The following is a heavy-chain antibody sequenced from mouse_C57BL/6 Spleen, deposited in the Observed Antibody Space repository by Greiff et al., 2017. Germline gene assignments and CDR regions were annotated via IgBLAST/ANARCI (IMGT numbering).Heavy chain of an antibody. V-gene: IGHV5-9-1*02. CDR2: ISSGGDYI. CDR1: GFTFSSYA. J-gene: IGHJ2*01. D-gene: IGHD3-2*02. CDR3: TRKNSSCYFDY. Sequence: EVKVEESGEGLVKPGGSLKLSCAASGFTFSSYAMSWVRQTPEKRLEWVAYISSGGDYIYYADTVKGRFTISRDNARNTLYLQMSSLKSEDTAMYYCTRKNSSCYFDYWGQGTPLTVSS.